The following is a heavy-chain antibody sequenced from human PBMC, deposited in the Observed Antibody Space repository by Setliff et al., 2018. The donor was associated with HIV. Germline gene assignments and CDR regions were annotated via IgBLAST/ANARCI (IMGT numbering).Heavy chain of an antibody. CDR1: GFSFSDYY. V-gene: IGHV3-11*04. Sequence: GGSLRLSCIASGFSFSDYYMAWIRQTPGKGLEWISYIDDSGRIRDYADSVRGRFTVSRDNAKNSVHLEMSGLRNEDTALYYCVRDLMWAFDIWGQGTMVTVSS. J-gene: IGHJ3*02. D-gene: IGHD1-26*01. CDR3: VRDLMWAFDI. CDR2: IDDSGRIR.